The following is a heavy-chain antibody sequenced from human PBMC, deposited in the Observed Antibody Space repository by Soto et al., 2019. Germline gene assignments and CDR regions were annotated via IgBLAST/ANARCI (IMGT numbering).Heavy chain of an antibody. D-gene: IGHD3-10*01. Sequence: GGSLRLSCAASGFTFSSYAMHWVRQAPGKGLEWVAVISYDGSNKYYADSVKGRFTISRDSSRNTVYLQLNSLTTEDTAVYYCAKTFYHRLLGEVFGSWGQGTQVTVSS. CDR2: ISYDGSNK. CDR1: GFTFSSYA. CDR3: AKTFYHRLLGEVFGS. J-gene: IGHJ4*02. V-gene: IGHV3-30-3*01.